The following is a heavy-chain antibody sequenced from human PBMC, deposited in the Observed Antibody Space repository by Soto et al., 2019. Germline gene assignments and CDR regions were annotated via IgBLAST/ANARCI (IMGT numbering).Heavy chain of an antibody. CDR3: TRGLLGGAPSYTFHGMDV. D-gene: IGHD1-26*01. Sequence: EVQLVESGGGLVQPGGSLRLSCAASGFTFSDHYMDWVRQAPGKGLEWVARSRNRVNSHTTEYAASVKGRLTISRDESKSSRYLQMNSLKIEDTAVYYCTRGLLGGAPSYTFHGMDVWGQGTTVTVSS. CDR1: GFTFSDHY. CDR2: SRNRVNSHTT. V-gene: IGHV3-72*01. J-gene: IGHJ6*01.